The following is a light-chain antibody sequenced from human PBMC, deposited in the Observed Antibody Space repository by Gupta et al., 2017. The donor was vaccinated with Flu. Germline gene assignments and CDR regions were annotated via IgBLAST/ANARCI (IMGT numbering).Light chain of an antibody. CDR2: GDR. Sequence: SVLTQPPSVSGAPGQRVTISCTGSSSNIGAGSDVHWYQQLPGTAPKLLIYGDRYRPPGVPDRFSGSKSGTSASLAITGLQAEDEADYYCQSYDSSRSESVFGGGTRLTVL. CDR1: SSNIGAGSD. J-gene: IGLJ3*02. CDR3: QSYDSSRSESV. V-gene: IGLV1-40*01.